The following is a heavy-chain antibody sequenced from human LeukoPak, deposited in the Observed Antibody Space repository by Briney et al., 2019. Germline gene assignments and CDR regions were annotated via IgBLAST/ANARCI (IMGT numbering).Heavy chain of an antibody. CDR3: ARARREWELLSNSYFFDY. CDR2: IYSGGST. J-gene: IGHJ4*02. Sequence: GGSLRLSCAASGFTVSSNYMSWVRQAPGKGLEWVSVIYSGGSTYYADSVKGRFTISRDSSKNTLYLQMNSLRAGDTAVYYCARARREWELLSNSYFFDYWGQGTLVTVSS. CDR1: GFTVSSNY. D-gene: IGHD1-26*01. V-gene: IGHV3-53*01.